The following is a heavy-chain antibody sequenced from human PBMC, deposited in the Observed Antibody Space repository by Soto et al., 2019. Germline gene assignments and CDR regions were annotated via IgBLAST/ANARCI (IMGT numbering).Heavy chain of an antibody. CDR2: IYYSGST. J-gene: IGHJ6*02. CDR3: ARAARLSSRYYYGMDV. CDR1: GGSISSYY. V-gene: IGHV4-59*01. D-gene: IGHD6-6*01. Sequence: QVQLQESGPGLVKPSETLSLTCTVSGGSISSYYWSWIRQPPGKGLEWIGYIYYSGSTNYNPSLKSRVTISVDTSKNQFSLKLSSVTAADTAVYYCARAARLSSRYYYGMDVWGQGTTVTVSS.